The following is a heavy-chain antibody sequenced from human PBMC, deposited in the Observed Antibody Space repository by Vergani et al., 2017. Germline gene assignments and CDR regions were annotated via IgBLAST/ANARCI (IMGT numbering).Heavy chain of an antibody. CDR1: GFTFSSYS. J-gene: IGHJ3*02. Sequence: EVQLVESGGGLVKPGGSLRLSCAASGFTFSSYSMNWVRQAPGKGLEWVSSISSSSSYIYYADSVKGRFTISRDNAKNSLYLKMNSLRAEDTAVYYCAREDGCSSTSCSDLAFDIWGQGTMVTVSS. CDR2: ISSSSSYI. D-gene: IGHD2-2*01. CDR3: AREDGCSSTSCSDLAFDI. V-gene: IGHV3-21*01.